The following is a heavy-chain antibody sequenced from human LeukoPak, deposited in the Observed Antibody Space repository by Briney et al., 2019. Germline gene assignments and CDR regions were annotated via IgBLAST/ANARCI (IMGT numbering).Heavy chain of an antibody. Sequence: ASVKVSCKASSYPFTRYGISWVRQAPGQGLEWMGWISGSNGNTNYAQKFQGRVTMTRDTSISTAYMELSRLKSDDTAVYYCARVGRRTAAGTPFDYWGQGTLVTVSS. D-gene: IGHD6-13*01. J-gene: IGHJ4*02. CDR3: ARVGRRTAAGTPFDY. V-gene: IGHV1-18*01. CDR2: ISGSNGNT. CDR1: SYPFTRYG.